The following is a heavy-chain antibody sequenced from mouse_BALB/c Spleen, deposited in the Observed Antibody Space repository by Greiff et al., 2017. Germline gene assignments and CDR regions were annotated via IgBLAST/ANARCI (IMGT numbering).Heavy chain of an antibody. V-gene: IGHV1S81*02. Sequence: VQLQQPGAELVKPGASVKLSCKASGYTFTSYWMHWVKQRPGQGLEWIGEINPSNGRTNYNEKFKSKATLTVDKSSSTAYMQLSSLTSEDTAVYYCNALGLLDYWGQGTTLTVSS. D-gene: IGHD4-1*01. CDR1: GYTFTSYW. J-gene: IGHJ2*01. CDR2: INPSNGRT. CDR3: NALGLLDY.